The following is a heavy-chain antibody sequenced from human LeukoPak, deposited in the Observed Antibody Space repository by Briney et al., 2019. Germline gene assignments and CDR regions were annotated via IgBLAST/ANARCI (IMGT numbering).Heavy chain of an antibody. CDR2: IYYSGST. CDR3: AGGSSDAFDI. V-gene: IGHV4-30-4*08. D-gene: IGHD6-6*01. CDR1: GGSISSGDYY. Sequence: SETLSLTCTVSGGSISSGDYYLSWIRQPPGKGLEWIGYIYYSGSTYYNPSLKSRVTISVDTSKNQFSLKLSSVTAADTAVYYCAGGSSDAFDIWGQGTMVTVSS. J-gene: IGHJ3*02.